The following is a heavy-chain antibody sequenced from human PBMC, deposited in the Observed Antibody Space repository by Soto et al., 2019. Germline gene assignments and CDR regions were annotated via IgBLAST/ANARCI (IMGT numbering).Heavy chain of an antibody. J-gene: IGHJ6*02. CDR3: ARVSGSYYYGMDV. CDR2: IYHSGST. V-gene: IGHV4-4*02. Sequence: QVQLQESGPGLVKPSGTLSLTCAVSGGSISSSYWWSWVLQPPGKGLEWIGEIYHSGSTTYNPSLKSRVTISVDKSKNQFSLKVTSVTAADTAVYYCARVSGSYYYGMDVWGQGTTVTVSS. CDR1: GGSISSSYW.